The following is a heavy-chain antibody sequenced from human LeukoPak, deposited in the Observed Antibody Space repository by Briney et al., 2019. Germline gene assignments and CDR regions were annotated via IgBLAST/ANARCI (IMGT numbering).Heavy chain of an antibody. V-gene: IGHV1-3*01. Sequence: ASVKVSCKASGYTFASYAMHWVRQAPGQRLEWMGWINAGNGNTKYSQKFQGRVTITRDTSASTVYVELSSLRSEDTAVYYCARYCGADCYSAREAFDIWGQGTMVTVSS. D-gene: IGHD2-21*02. CDR2: INAGNGNT. CDR1: GYTFASYA. CDR3: ARYCGADCYSAREAFDI. J-gene: IGHJ3*02.